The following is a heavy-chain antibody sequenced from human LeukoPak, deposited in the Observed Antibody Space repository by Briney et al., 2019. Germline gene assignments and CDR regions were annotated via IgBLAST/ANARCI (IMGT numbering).Heavy chain of an antibody. Sequence: PSETLSLTCAVSGGSISSSNWWSWVRQPPGKGLEWIGEIYHSGSTNYNPSLKSRVTISVDTSKNQFSLKLSSVTAADTAVYYCARGPRGSYPLDYWGQGTLVTVSS. V-gene: IGHV4-4*02. J-gene: IGHJ4*02. CDR2: IYHSGST. CDR3: ARGPRGSYPLDY. CDR1: GGSISSSNW. D-gene: IGHD1-26*01.